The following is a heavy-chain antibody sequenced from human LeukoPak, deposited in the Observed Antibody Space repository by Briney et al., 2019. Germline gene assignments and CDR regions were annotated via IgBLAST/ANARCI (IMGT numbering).Heavy chain of an antibody. CDR2: ISDGGSNK. Sequence: PGGSLRLSCAASGFTFSSYAMHWVRKAQGKGLSGLAVISDGGSNKYYADSVKGRFTISRDNSKNTLYLQMNSLRAEDTAVYYCARDTLRSGDYYFDYWGQGTLVTVSS. CDR1: GFTFSSYA. J-gene: IGHJ4*02. CDR3: ARDTLRSGDYYFDY. V-gene: IGHV3-30-3*01. D-gene: IGHD7-27*01.